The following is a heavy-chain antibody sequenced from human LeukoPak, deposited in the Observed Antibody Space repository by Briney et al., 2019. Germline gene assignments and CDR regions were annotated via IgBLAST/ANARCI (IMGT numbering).Heavy chain of an antibody. V-gene: IGHV1-46*01. J-gene: IGHJ4*02. CDR3: ARDWGYSSPTRGGEYYFDY. CDR2: INPSGGST. Sequence: ASVKVSCKASGYTFTSYYMHWVRQAPGQGLEWMGIINPSGGSTSYAQKFQGRVTMTRDTSTSTVYMELSSLRSEDTAVYYCARDWGYSSPTRGGEYYFDYWGQGTLVTVSS. CDR1: GYTFTSYY. D-gene: IGHD6-13*01.